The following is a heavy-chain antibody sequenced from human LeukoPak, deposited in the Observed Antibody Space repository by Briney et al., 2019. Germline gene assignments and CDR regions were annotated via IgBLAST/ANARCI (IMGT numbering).Heavy chain of an antibody. CDR3: ARDPYPKYSTGWYSNY. CDR1: GYTFTDYY. J-gene: IGHJ4*02. D-gene: IGHD6-19*01. Sequence: GASVKVSCKASGYTFTDYYIHWLRRAPGHGPEWMGWIYPNNGATFYAQKFQGRVMMTTDASIHTTYMELTSLRSDDTAVYYCARDPYPKYSTGWYSNYWGQGTLVTVSS. CDR2: IYPNNGAT. V-gene: IGHV1-2*02.